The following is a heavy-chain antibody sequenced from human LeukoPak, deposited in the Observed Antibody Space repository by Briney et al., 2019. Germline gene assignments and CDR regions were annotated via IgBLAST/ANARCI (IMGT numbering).Heavy chain of an antibody. Sequence: ASVKVSCKASGGTFSSYTINWVRQAPGQGLEWMGGIIPMSDTANYAQKFQGRVTIIADKSTSTAYMELTSLRSEDTAVYYCARDSQVLTGFSSYFDYWGQGTLVTVSS. CDR2: IIPMSDTA. J-gene: IGHJ4*02. V-gene: IGHV1-69*06. CDR3: ARDSQVLTGFSSYFDY. D-gene: IGHD3-9*01. CDR1: GGTFSSYT.